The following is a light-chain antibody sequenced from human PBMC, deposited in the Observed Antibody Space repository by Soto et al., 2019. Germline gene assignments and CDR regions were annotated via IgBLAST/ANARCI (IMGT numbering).Light chain of an antibody. V-gene: IGKV3-11*01. CDR2: DAS. J-gene: IGKJ4*01. Sequence: EIVLTQSPATLSLSPVETATLSCRASQSVSSSLAWYQQKPGQTPRLLIYDASNRATGIPARCSGSGSGTAFTLTVSSLEPEDFAVYYCQQRSSWPLTFGGGTKVEIK. CDR1: QSVSSS. CDR3: QQRSSWPLT.